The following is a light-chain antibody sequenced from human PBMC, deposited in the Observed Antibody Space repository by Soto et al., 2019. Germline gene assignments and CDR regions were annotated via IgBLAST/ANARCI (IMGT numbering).Light chain of an antibody. Sequence: EIVMTQSPLSLPVTPGEPASISCGSSQSLLHSDGNNYMGWYLQKPGHSPQLLIYLGTNRASGVPDRFSGGGSGTDFTLKISRVEAEDVVVYYCMQALQTPTFGGGTKVEIK. J-gene: IGKJ4*01. CDR1: QSLLHSDGNNY. CDR3: MQALQTPT. V-gene: IGKV2-28*01. CDR2: LGT.